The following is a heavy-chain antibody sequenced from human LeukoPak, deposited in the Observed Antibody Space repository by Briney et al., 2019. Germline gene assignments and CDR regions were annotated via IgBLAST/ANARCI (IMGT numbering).Heavy chain of an antibody. V-gene: IGHV3-7*01. J-gene: IGHJ3*02. Sequence: GGSLRLSCAASGFTFSSYWMSWVRQAPGKGLEWVANIKQDGSEKYYVDSVKGRLTISRDNAKNSLYLQMNSLRAEDTAVYYCARLGGGHSSSWYDAFDIWGQGTMVTVSS. D-gene: IGHD6-13*01. CDR3: ARLGGGHSSSWYDAFDI. CDR1: GFTFSSYW. CDR2: IKQDGSEK.